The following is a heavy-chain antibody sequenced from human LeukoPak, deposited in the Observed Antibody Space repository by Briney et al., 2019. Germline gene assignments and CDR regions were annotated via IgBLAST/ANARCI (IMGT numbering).Heavy chain of an antibody. CDR3: ARGRAKLDY. CDR1: GGSTSSGGSS. Sequence: SETLSLTCAVSGGSTSSGGSSWSWIRQPPGKGLEWIGYIYHSGSTYYNPSLKSRVTISVDTSKNQFSLKLSSVTAADTAVYYCARGRAKLDYWGQGTLVTVSS. V-gene: IGHV4-30-2*01. J-gene: IGHJ4*02. CDR2: IYHSGST.